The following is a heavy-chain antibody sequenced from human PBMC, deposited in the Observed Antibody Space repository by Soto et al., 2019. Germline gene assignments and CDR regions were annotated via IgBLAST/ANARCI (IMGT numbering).Heavy chain of an antibody. CDR3: ARARMVRGIIYYYGMDV. J-gene: IGHJ6*02. Sequence: QVQLQESGPGLVKSSQTLSLTCTVSGGSISSDGNYWSWIRQHPGKGLEWIGYIYYSGSTYYNPAIKSLVTKSVDTANTQFSLKLNSVTAADTAVYYCARARMVRGIIYYYGMDVWGQGPTVTVSS. D-gene: IGHD3-10*01. CDR2: IYYSGST. V-gene: IGHV4-31*01. CDR1: GGSISSDGNY.